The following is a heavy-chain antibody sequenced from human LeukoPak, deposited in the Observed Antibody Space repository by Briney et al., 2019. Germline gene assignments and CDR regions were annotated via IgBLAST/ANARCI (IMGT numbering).Heavy chain of an antibody. CDR1: GGTFSSYA. CDR3: ASRYCSGGSCYSELYGMDV. J-gene: IGHJ6*02. D-gene: IGHD2-15*01. Sequence: SVKVSGKASGGTFSSYAISWVRQAPGQGLEWMGRIIPIFGIANYAQKFQGRVTITADKSTSTAYMELSSLRSEDTAVYYCASRYCSGGSCYSELYGMDVWGQGTTVTVSS. CDR2: IIPIFGIA. V-gene: IGHV1-69*04.